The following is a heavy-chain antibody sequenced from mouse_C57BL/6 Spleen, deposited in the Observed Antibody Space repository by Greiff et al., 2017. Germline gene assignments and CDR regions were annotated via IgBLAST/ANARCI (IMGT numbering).Heavy chain of an antibody. Sequence: EVHLVESGGDLVKPGGSLKLSCAASGFTFSSYGMSWVRQTPDKRLEWVATISSGGSYTYYPDSVKGRFTSSRDNAKNTLYLQMSSLKSEDTAMYYCARSYDGYSLDYWGQGTTLTVSS. CDR3: ARSYDGYSLDY. CDR2: ISSGGSYT. CDR1: GFTFSSYG. J-gene: IGHJ2*01. D-gene: IGHD2-3*01. V-gene: IGHV5-6*01.